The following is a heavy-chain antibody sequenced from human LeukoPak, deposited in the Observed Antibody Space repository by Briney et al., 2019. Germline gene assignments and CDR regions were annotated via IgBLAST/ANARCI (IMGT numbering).Heavy chain of an antibody. CDR1: GFTFSSYA. CDR3: AGDSSSWYWFDP. V-gene: IGHV3-23*01. J-gene: IGHJ5*02. CDR2: ISGSGGST. Sequence: GGSLRLSCAASGFTFSSYAMSWVRQAPGKGLEWVSDISGSGGSTYYADSVKGRFTISRDNSKNTLYLQMNSLRAEDTAVYYCAGDSSSWYWFDPWGQGTLVTVSS. D-gene: IGHD6-13*01.